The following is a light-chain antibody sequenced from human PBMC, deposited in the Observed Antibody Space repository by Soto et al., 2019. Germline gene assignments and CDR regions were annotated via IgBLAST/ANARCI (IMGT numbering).Light chain of an antibody. Sequence: DIVLTQSPGTLSLSPGERATLSCRASQTVSGDYLVWYQQKPGQAPRLVIYGASSRATGIPDRFNGSGSGTDFSLTISRLEPEDFAVYFCQQYARSPLTFGGGTKVDIK. J-gene: IGKJ4*01. CDR3: QQYARSPLT. CDR2: GAS. CDR1: QTVSGDY. V-gene: IGKV3-20*01.